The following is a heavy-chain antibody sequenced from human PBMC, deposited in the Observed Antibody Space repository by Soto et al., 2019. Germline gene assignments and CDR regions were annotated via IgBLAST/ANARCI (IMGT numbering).Heavy chain of an antibody. CDR2: INPNSGGT. J-gene: IGHJ6*02. Sequence: ASVKVSCKASGYTFTGYYMHWVRQAPGQGLEWMGWINPNSGGTNYAQKLQGRVTMTRDTSTSTVYMELSSLRSEDTAVYYCAREIAAAGTGESLGDGMDVWGQGTTVTVSS. CDR1: GYTFTGYY. D-gene: IGHD6-13*01. CDR3: AREIAAAGTGESLGDGMDV. V-gene: IGHV1-2*02.